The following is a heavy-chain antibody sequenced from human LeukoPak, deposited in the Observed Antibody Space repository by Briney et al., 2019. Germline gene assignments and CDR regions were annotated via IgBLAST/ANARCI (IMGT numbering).Heavy chain of an antibody. CDR2: ISGSGGST. CDR1: GFTFSSYG. D-gene: IGHD3-10*01. CDR3: AKDGAYYYGEQN. J-gene: IGHJ4*02. Sequence: GSLRLSCAASGFTFSSYGMSWVRQAPGKGLEWVSAISGSGGSTYYADSVKGRFTISRDNSKNTLYLQMNSLRAEDTAVYYCAKDGAYYYGEQNWGQGTLVTVSS. V-gene: IGHV3-23*01.